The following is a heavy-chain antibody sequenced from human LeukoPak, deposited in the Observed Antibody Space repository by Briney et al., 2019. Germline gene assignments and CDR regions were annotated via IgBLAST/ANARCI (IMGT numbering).Heavy chain of an antibody. Sequence: GGSLRLSCAASGFTFDDYGMSWVRQAPGKGLEWVSGINWNGGSTGYADSVKGRFTISRDNAKNSLYLQMNSLRAEDTALYYCARSPPAYCSGDSRYIDYWGQGTMVTVSS. V-gene: IGHV3-20*04. J-gene: IGHJ4*02. CDR1: GFTFDDYG. CDR2: INWNGGST. CDR3: ARSPPAYCSGDSRYIDY. D-gene: IGHD2-15*01.